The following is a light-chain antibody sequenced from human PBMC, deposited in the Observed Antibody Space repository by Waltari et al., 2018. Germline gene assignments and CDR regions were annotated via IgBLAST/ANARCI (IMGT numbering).Light chain of an antibody. CDR2: DAS. CDR3: QKYGTLPAT. J-gene: IGKJ1*01. CDR1: QIVSKY. Sequence: EIVLTQSPGTLSLSPGERATLSCRASQIVSKYLAWYQQKVGQPPRLLIYDASIRATGLPDRFIGSGFGTDFSLTISRLEPEDFAVYYCQKYGTLPATFGQGTKVEI. V-gene: IGKV3-20*01.